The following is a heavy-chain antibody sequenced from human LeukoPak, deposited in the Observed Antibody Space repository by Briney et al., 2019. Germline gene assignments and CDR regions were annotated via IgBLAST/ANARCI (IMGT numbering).Heavy chain of an antibody. V-gene: IGHV1-46*01. Sequence: ASVKVSCKASGYTFTSYDINWVRQATGQGLEWMGIINPSGGSTSYAQKFQGRVTMTRDMSTSTVYMELSSLRSEDTAVYYCARDLTITMVRGVLDYWGQGTLVTVSS. CDR3: ARDLTITMVRGVLDY. CDR2: INPSGGST. D-gene: IGHD3-10*01. J-gene: IGHJ4*02. CDR1: GYTFTSYD.